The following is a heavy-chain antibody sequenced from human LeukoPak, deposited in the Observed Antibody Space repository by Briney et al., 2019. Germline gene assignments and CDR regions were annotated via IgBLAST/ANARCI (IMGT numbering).Heavy chain of an antibody. CDR2: IYSGGST. J-gene: IGHJ3*02. Sequence: QPGGSLRLSCAASGFTVSSNYMSWVRQAPGKGLEWVSVIYSGGSTYYADSVKGRFTISRDNSKNTLYLQMNSLRAEDTAVYYCARATLIAAAGPYYDAFDIWGQGTMVTVSS. CDR3: ARATLIAAAGPYYDAFDI. CDR1: GFTVSSNY. V-gene: IGHV3-66*01. D-gene: IGHD6-13*01.